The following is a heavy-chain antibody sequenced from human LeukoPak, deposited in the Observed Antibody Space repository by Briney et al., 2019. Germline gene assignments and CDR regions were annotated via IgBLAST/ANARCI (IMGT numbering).Heavy chain of an antibody. J-gene: IGHJ5*02. V-gene: IGHV6-1*01. CDR1: GDSVSNYTTA. CDR3: ARSCYVKGSWFDP. Sequence: SQTLSLTCAISGDSVSNYTTAWNWIRQSPSRGLEWLGRTYYRSKRYNDYAVSVKSRITINPDTSKNQFSLQLNSVTPEDTAVYYCARSCYVKGSWFDPWGQGTLVTVSS. D-gene: IGHD2-2*01. CDR2: TYYRSKRYN.